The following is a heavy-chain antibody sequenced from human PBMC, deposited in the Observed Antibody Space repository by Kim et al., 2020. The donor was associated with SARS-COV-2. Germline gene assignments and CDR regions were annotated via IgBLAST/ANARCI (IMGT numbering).Heavy chain of an antibody. CDR1: GYTFTGYY. J-gene: IGHJ4*02. V-gene: IGHV1-2*06. CDR2: INPNSGGT. Sequence: ASVKVSCKASGYTFTGYYMHWVRQAPGQGLEWMGRINPNSGGTNYAQKFQARVTMTRDTSISTAYMELSRLRSDDTAVYYCARGLGYSSGWYGGDDYWGQGTLVTVSS. D-gene: IGHD6-19*01. CDR3: ARGLGYSSGWYGGDDY.